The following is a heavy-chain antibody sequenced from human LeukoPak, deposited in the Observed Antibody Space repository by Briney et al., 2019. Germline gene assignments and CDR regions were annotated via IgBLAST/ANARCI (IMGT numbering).Heavy chain of an antibody. CDR3: ARRARDFGDSHAFDV. CDR1: GLTFRDTN. CDR2: IRRVPTDL. D-gene: IGHD4-17*01. Sequence: GESLRLSCVASGLTFRDTNLAWIRQAPGKGLEWISYIRRVPTDLYYADSVKGRFTITRDNAKNSLYLQMNSLRAEDTANYYCARRARDFGDSHAFDVWGQGTMVTVSS. V-gene: IGHV3-11*01. J-gene: IGHJ3*01.